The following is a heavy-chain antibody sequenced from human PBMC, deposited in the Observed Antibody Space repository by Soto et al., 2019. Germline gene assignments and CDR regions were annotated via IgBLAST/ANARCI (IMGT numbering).Heavy chain of an antibody. D-gene: IGHD6-19*01. Sequence: EVPLVESGGGLVQPGGSLRLSCVASGFTFSSYWMYWVRQAPGKGLVWVSRINSDGSSTSYADSVKGRFTISRDNAKNTLYLQMNSLRAEDTAVYYCARGYSSGWYYFDYWGQGTLVTVSS. V-gene: IGHV3-74*01. CDR2: INSDGSST. CDR3: ARGYSSGWYYFDY. CDR1: GFTFSSYW. J-gene: IGHJ4*02.